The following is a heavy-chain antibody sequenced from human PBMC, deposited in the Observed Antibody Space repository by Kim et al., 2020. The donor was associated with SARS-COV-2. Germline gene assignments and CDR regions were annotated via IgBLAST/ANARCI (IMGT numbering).Heavy chain of an antibody. Sequence: TNYAQKLQGRVTMTTDPSTSTAYMELRSLRSDDTAVYYCARDPAFGDFDYWGQGTLVTVSS. D-gene: IGHD3-16*01. V-gene: IGHV1-18*01. CDR3: ARDPAFGDFDY. J-gene: IGHJ4*02. CDR2: T.